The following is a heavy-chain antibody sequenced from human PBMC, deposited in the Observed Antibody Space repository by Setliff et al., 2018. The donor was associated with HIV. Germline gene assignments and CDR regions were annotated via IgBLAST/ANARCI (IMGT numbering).Heavy chain of an antibody. CDR2: IFYTGNT. CDR3: ARNAYESNGYFDS. CDR1: GGSIGSDDYY. Sequence: LSLTCTVSGGSIGSDDYYWTWIRQPPGKGLELIGYIFYTGNTYYSPSLENRLTISVDTSKNQFSLKLRSVTAADTAVYYCARNAYESNGYFDSWGQGTLVTVSS. J-gene: IGHJ4*02. D-gene: IGHD3-22*01. V-gene: IGHV4-30-4*08.